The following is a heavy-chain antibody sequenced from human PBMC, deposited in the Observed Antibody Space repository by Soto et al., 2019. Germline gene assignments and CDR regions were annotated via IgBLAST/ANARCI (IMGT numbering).Heavy chain of an antibody. V-gene: IGHV3-23*01. CDR1: GFTFSTYA. J-gene: IGHJ4*02. D-gene: IGHD3-3*01. Sequence: PWWSLRLSCAASGFTFSTYAMSWFRQAPGKGLEWVSAISGSGVDTYYADSVKGRSTISRDNSKNTLFLQVNSLRVDDTAVYYCVKEIRIFGVVIFDYWGQGTLVTVSS. CDR3: VKEIRIFGVVIFDY. CDR2: ISGSGVDT.